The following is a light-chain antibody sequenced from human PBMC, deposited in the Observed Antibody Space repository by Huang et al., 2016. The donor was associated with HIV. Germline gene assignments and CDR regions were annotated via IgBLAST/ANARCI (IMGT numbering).Light chain of an antibody. CDR3: MQGLRTPRT. CDR1: QSLLHSDGNNY. Sequence: DVVMTQSPLSLPVTPGEPASISCRSSQSLLHSDGNNYFDWYLQKPGQSPQLLIYLGSNRASGVPERFSGSGSGTDFTLKINRVEAEDVGVYYCMQGLRTPRTFGQGTRLEIK. CDR2: LGS. V-gene: IGKV2-28*01. J-gene: IGKJ2*01.